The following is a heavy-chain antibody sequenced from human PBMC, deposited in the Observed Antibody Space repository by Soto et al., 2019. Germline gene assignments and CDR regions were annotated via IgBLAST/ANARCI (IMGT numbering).Heavy chain of an antibody. CDR2: IYYSGST. Sequence: PSETLSLTCTVSCGSISSSSYYWGWIRQPPGKGLEWIGSIYYSGSTYYNPSLKSRVTISVDTSKNQFSLKLSSVTAADTAVYYCARHKGGATNGWFDPWGQG. D-gene: IGHD1-26*01. CDR3: ARHKGGATNGWFDP. V-gene: IGHV4-39*01. J-gene: IGHJ5*02. CDR1: CGSISSSSYY.